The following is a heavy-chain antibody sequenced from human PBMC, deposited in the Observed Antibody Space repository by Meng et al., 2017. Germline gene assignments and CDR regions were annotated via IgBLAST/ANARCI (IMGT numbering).Heavy chain of an antibody. D-gene: IGHD1-14*01. CDR3: ARSTTILRRFSAFDI. J-gene: IGHJ3*02. Sequence: GESLKIPCAASGFTFSSYWMSWVRQAPGKGLEWVANIKEDGSEKHYVDSVKGRFTISRDNAKNSLYLQLDSLRAEETALYFCARSTTILRRFSAFDIWGRGTMVTVSS. CDR1: GFTFSSYW. V-gene: IGHV3-7*01. CDR2: IKEDGSEK.